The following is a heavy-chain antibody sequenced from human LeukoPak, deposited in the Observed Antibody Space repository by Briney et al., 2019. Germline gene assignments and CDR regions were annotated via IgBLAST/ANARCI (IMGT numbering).Heavy chain of an antibody. CDR3: ANIDDYVRGSSDYYYMDV. V-gene: IGHV3-30*02. CDR2: IRYDGSNK. J-gene: IGHJ6*03. Sequence: PGGSLRLSCAASGFTFSSYGMHWVRQAPGKGLEWVAFIRYDGSNKYYADSVKGRFTISRDNSKNTLYLQTNSLRAEDTAVYYCANIDDYVRGSSDYYYMDVWGKGTTVTVSS. CDR1: GFTFSSYG. D-gene: IGHD3-16*01.